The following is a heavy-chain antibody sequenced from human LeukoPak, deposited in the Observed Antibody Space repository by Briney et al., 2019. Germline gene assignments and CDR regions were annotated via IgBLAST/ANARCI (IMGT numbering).Heavy chain of an antibody. CDR3: AKASGVRPTEDAFDI. CDR1: GFTFSSYW. CDR2: INSDGSST. V-gene: IGHV3-74*01. Sequence: GGSLRLSCAASGFTFSSYWMHWVRQAPGKGLVWVSRINSDGSSTSYADSVKGRFTISRDNAKNTLYLQMNSLRAEDTAVYYCAKASGVRPTEDAFDIWGQGTMVTVSS. J-gene: IGHJ3*02. D-gene: IGHD3-10*01.